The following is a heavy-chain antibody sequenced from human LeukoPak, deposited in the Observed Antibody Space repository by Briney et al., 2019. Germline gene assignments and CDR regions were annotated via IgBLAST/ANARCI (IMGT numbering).Heavy chain of an antibody. V-gene: IGHV1-46*01. CDR1: GYTFSGFY. CDR2: IKVSGDRT. J-gene: IGHJ4*02. Sequence: GASVKVSCKASGYTFSGFYVHWVRQAPGQGLEWMGIIKVSGDRTEYAQKFQGRVTMTRDMSTSTVYMELNNLRSEDTAVYYCAREPPESYYFDYWGQGTLVTVSS. CDR3: AREPPESYYFDY.